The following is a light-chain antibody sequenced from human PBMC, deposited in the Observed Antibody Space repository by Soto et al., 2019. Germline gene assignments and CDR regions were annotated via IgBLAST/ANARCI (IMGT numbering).Light chain of an antibody. CDR1: QSVSSN. Sequence: EIVITQSPATLSVSPGERATLSCRASQSVSSNLAWYQQKPGQAPRLLIYGASSRATGIPDRFSGSGSGTDFTLTIRRLETEDLAVYYCQKYHHWPPITLGQGTRREIK. CDR2: GAS. V-gene: IGKV3D-15*01. J-gene: IGKJ5*01. CDR3: QKYHHWPPIT.